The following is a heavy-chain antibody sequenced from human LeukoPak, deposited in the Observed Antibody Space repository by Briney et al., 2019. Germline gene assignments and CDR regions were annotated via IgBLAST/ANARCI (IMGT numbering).Heavy chain of an antibody. CDR1: GGSFSGYY. CDR3: ARFGPGTSSDTFDY. D-gene: IGHD2-2*01. CDR2: INHSGST. J-gene: IGHJ4*02. V-gene: IGHV4-34*01. Sequence: SETLSLTCAVYGGSFSGYYWNWIRQPPGKGLEWIGEINHSGSTNCDPSLKSRVTISVDTSKNQFSLKLSSVTAADTAVYYCARFGPGTSSDTFDYWGQGTLVTVSS.